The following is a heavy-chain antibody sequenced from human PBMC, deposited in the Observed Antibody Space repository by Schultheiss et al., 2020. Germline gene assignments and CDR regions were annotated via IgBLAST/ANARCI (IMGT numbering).Heavy chain of an antibody. CDR2: INPNSGGT. D-gene: IGHD2-2*01. CDR3: ARSWSTSTFDY. V-gene: IGHV1-2*02. Sequence: ASVKVSCQASRYTFTKYFTQWVRQGPGQGLEWMGWINPNSGGTNYAQKFQGRVTMTRDTSISTAYMELSRLRSDDTAVYYCARSWSTSTFDYWGQGTLVTVSS. J-gene: IGHJ4*02. CDR1: RYTFTKYF.